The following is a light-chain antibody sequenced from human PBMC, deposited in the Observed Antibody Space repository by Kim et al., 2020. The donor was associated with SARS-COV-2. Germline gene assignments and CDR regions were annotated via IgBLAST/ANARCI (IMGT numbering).Light chain of an antibody. CDR1: SGHSSYA. Sequence: QPVLTQSPSASASLGASVKLTCTLSSGHSSYAIAWHQQQPEKGPRYLMKLTSDGSHSKGDGIPDRFSGSSSGAERYLTISSLQSEDEADYYCQTWGTGIGVFGGGTQLTVL. CDR2: LTSDGSH. J-gene: IGLJ3*02. V-gene: IGLV4-69*01. CDR3: QTWGTGIGV.